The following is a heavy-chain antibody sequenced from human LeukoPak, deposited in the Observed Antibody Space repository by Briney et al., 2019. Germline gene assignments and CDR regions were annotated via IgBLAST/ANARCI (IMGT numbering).Heavy chain of an antibody. Sequence: GGSLRLSCAASGFTFSSYSMNWVRQAPGKGLEWVSYISSSSSTIYYADSVKGRFTISRGNAKNSLYLQMNSLRAEDTAVYYCARGFIAAANIPDYWGQGTLVTVSS. CDR2: ISSSSSTI. CDR1: GFTFSSYS. D-gene: IGHD6-13*01. J-gene: IGHJ4*02. V-gene: IGHV3-48*01. CDR3: ARGFIAAANIPDY.